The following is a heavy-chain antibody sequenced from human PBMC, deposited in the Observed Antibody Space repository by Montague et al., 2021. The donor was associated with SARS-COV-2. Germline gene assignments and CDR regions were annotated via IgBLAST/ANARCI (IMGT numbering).Heavy chain of an antibody. V-gene: IGHV4-39*07. CDR3: ARGGRQQLVRLSGMDV. CDR1: GGSISSSSYY. Sequence: SETLSLTCTVSGGSISSSSYYWGWIRQPPGKGLEWIGSIYYNGSTYYNPSLKSRVTISVDTSKNQFSLKLSSMTAADTAVYYCARGGRQQLVRLSGMDVWGQGTTVTVSS. J-gene: IGHJ6*02. D-gene: IGHD6-13*01. CDR2: IYYNGST.